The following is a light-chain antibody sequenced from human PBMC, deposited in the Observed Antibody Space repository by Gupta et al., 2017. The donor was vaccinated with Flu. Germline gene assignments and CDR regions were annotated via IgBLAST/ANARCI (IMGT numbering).Light chain of an antibody. Sequence: DIVMTQSPLSLPVTAGEPASISCRSNQSLLLNGLDYLDWYLQKPGQSPQLLIYLGSNRASGVPGRFSGSGSGTDFTLKISRVEAEDVGIYYCRQVLQTPWTFGQGTKVEI. V-gene: IGKV2-28*01. CDR3: RQVLQTPWT. CDR1: QSLLLNGLDY. J-gene: IGKJ1*01. CDR2: LGS.